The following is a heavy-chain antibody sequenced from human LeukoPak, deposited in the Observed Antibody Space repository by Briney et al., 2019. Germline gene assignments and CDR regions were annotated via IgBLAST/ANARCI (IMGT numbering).Heavy chain of an antibody. CDR1: GFTFSSYG. CDR2: IWYDGSNK. CDR3: ARDSGYYYDSSGKRFDY. V-gene: IGHV3-33*01. Sequence: GGSLRLSCAASGFTFSSYGMHWVRQAPGKGLEWVAVIWYDGSNKYYADSVKGRFTISRDNSKNTLYLQMNSLRAEDTAVYYCARDSGYYYDSSGKRFDYWGQGTLVTVSS. J-gene: IGHJ4*02. D-gene: IGHD3-22*01.